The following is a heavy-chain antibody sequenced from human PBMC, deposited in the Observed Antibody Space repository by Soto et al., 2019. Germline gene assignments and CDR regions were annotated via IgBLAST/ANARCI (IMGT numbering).Heavy chain of an antibody. D-gene: IGHD5-18*01. Sequence: GGSLRLSCAASGFTFSNYNMNWVRQPPGKGLEWVSSISSSSSYIYYADSVKGRLTISRDNAKNSLYLQMNSLRAEDTAVYYCALSGYSSNRIDYWGQGTLVTVSS. J-gene: IGHJ4*02. V-gene: IGHV3-21*01. CDR1: GFTFSNYN. CDR3: ALSGYSSNRIDY. CDR2: ISSSSSYI.